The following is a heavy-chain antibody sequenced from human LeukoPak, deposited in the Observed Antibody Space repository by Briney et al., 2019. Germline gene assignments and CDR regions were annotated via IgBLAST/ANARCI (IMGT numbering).Heavy chain of an antibody. Sequence: PSQTLSLTCTVSGGSISSGDYYWSWIRQPPGKGLEWIGYIYYSGSTYYNPTLKSRVTISVDTSKNQFSLKLSSVTAADTAVYYCARDGVGATAGAFGIWGQGTMVTVSS. CDR3: ARDGVGATAGAFGI. D-gene: IGHD1-26*01. J-gene: IGHJ3*02. CDR1: GGSISSGDYY. V-gene: IGHV4-30-4*08. CDR2: IYYSGST.